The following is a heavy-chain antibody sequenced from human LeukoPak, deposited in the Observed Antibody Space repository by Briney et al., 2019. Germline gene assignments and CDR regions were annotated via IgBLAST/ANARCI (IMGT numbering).Heavy chain of an antibody. CDR1: GFTFSDYY. Sequence: PGGSLRLSCAASGFTFSDYYMSWIRQAPGEGLEWVSYISSSSSYTNYADSVKGRFTISRDNAKNSLYLQMNSLRAEDTAVYYCARARGGGFPDILTGSQPQYYFDYWGQGALVTVSS. CDR3: ARARGGGFPDILTGSQPQYYFDY. CDR2: ISSSSSYT. D-gene: IGHD3-9*01. J-gene: IGHJ4*02. V-gene: IGHV3-11*05.